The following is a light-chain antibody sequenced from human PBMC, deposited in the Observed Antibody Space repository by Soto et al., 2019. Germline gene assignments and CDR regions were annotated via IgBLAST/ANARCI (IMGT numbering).Light chain of an antibody. CDR2: DAS. CDR3: QQRSNWPPF. CDR1: QSVSSY. Sequence: EIVLTQSPATLSLSPGERATLSCRASQSVSSYLAWYQQKPGQAPRLLIYDASNRATGIPARFSGSGSGTDFTLTLISLEPEDFAVYYCQQRSNWPPFFGPGTKVDIK. V-gene: IGKV3-11*01. J-gene: IGKJ3*01.